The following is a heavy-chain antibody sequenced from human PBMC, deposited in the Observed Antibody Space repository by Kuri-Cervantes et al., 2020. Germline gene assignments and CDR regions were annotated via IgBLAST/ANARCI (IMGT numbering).Heavy chain of an antibody. CDR2: INQDGSVK. V-gene: IGHV3-7*03. D-gene: IGHD2-15*01. CDR3: AKGTAGHCSGAFCYPFDY. CDR1: GFTFRNYW. Sequence: LSLTCAASGFTFRNYWMSWVRQAPGKGLEWVANINQDGSVKHYVDSVRGRFTISRDNAENSLYLQMNSLRVEDTGIYYCAKGTAGHCSGAFCYPFDYWGQGTLVTVAS. J-gene: IGHJ4*02.